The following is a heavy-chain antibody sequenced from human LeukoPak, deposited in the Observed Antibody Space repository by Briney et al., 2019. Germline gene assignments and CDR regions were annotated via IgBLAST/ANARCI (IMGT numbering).Heavy chain of an antibody. CDR1: GYSISSGCY. CDR3: ARTYNMRGWTGAFDI. D-gene: IGHD1-1*01. V-gene: IGHV4-38-2*02. Sequence: PSETLSLTCTVSGYSISSGCYWGWIRQPPGKGLEWIGSIYHSGSTYYNPSLKSRVTISVDTSKNQFSLKLSSVTAADTAVYYCARTYNMRGWTGAFDIWGQGTMVTVSS. J-gene: IGHJ3*02. CDR2: IYHSGST.